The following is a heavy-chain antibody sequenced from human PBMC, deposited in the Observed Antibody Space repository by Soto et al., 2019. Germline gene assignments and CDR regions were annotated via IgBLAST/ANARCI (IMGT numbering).Heavy chain of an antibody. D-gene: IGHD2-2*02. CDR2: IYHGGTT. Sequence: LSLTCTVSGGSISSGGVYWSWIRQHPGEGLEWIGHIYHGGTTYYNPSLRSRLTISVDASKSQFSLELSSVTAADTAVYYCARARGYCTSTNCYTWFDPWGQGTLVTVSS. J-gene: IGHJ5*02. CDR3: ARARGYCTSTNCYTWFDP. CDR1: GGSISSGGVY. V-gene: IGHV4-31*03.